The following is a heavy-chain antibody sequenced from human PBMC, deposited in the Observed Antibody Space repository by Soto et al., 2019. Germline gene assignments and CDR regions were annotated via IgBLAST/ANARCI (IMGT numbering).Heavy chain of an antibody. CDR1: GGSISSGDYY. Sequence: SETLSLTCTVSGGSISSGDYYWSWIRQPPGKGLEWIGSIYYSGSTYYNPSLKSRVTISVDTSKNQFSLKLNSVTAADTAVYYCARRHSSPYFDYWGQGTLVTVSS. D-gene: IGHD6-13*01. J-gene: IGHJ4*02. V-gene: IGHV4-30-4*01. CDR2: IYYSGST. CDR3: ARRHSSPYFDY.